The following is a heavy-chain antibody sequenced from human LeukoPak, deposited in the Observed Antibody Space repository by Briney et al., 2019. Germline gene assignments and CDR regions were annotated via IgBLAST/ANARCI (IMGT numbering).Heavy chain of an antibody. CDR2: IYPGDSDT. J-gene: IGHJ4*02. Sequence: GESLKISCKGSEYSFTSYWIGWVRQMPGKGLEWMGIIYPGDSDTRYSPSFQGQVTISADKSISTAYLQWSSLKASDTAMYYCARKYYYDSSGATFDYWGQGTLVTVSS. D-gene: IGHD3-22*01. CDR3: ARKYYYDSSGATFDY. CDR1: EYSFTSYW. V-gene: IGHV5-51*01.